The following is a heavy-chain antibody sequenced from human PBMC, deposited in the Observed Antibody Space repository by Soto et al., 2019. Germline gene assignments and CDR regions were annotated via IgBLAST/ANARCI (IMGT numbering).Heavy chain of an antibody. CDR1: GYSFTSYW. V-gene: IGHV5-51*01. Sequence: XESLKISCKGCGYSFTSYWIGGVREIPGKVLEWMGIIYLGDSDTRYSPSFQGQVTISADKSISTAYLQWSSLKASDTAMYYCARRAGSSGWYETFYFDYWGQGTLVTVSS. J-gene: IGHJ4*02. CDR3: ARRAGSSGWYETFYFDY. D-gene: IGHD6-19*01. CDR2: IYLGDSDT.